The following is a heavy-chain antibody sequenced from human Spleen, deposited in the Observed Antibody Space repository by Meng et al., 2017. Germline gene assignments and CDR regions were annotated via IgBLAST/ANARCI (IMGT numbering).Heavy chain of an antibody. CDR3: ARVIYTPEPGMDV. J-gene: IGHJ6*02. D-gene: IGHD2-15*01. V-gene: IGHV5-51*01. CDR2: IDPSDSET. Sequence: GGSLRLSCKASGYSFSTYWIGWVRQMPGKGLEWMGVIDPSDSETRYSPSFQGQVTISADKSISTAYLQWSSLKASDTAMYYCARVIYTPEPGMDVWGQGTTVTVSS. CDR1: GYSFSTYW.